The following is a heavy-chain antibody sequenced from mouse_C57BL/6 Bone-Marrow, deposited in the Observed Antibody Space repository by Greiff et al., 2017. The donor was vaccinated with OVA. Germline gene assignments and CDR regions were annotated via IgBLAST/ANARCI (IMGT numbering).Heavy chain of an antibody. CDR2: IYPRSGNT. J-gene: IGHJ2*01. V-gene: IGHV1-81*01. Sequence: QVQLQQPGAELARPGASVKLSCKASGYTFTSYGISWVKQRTGQGLEWIGEIYPRSGNTYYNEKFKGKATLTADKSSSTAYMELRSLTSEDSAVYFCANSSGYVYFDYWGQGTTLTVSS. D-gene: IGHD3-2*02. CDR1: GYTFTSYG. CDR3: ANSSGYVYFDY.